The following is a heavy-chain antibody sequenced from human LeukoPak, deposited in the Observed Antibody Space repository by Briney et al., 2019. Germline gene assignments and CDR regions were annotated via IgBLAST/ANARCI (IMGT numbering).Heavy chain of an antibody. CDR3: ARHEIRIYYGSGTLNWFDP. D-gene: IGHD3-10*01. V-gene: IGHV4-59*08. J-gene: IGHJ5*02. CDR2: IYYSGST. CDR1: GGSISSYY. Sequence: PSETLSLTCTVSGGSISSYYWSWIRQPPGKGLEWIGYIYYSGSTYYNPSLKSRVTISVDTSKNQFSLKLNSVTAADTAVYYCARHEIRIYYGSGTLNWFDPWGQGTLVTVSS.